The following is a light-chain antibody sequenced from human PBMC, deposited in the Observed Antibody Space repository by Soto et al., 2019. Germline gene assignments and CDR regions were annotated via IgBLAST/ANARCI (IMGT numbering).Light chain of an antibody. CDR1: QSVSSSY. V-gene: IGKV3-20*01. CDR3: QQYGSSPGT. CDR2: GAS. J-gene: IGKJ1*01. Sequence: EIVLTQSPGTLSLSPGERATLSCRASQSVSSSYLAWYQQKPGQAPRLLIYGASSRATGIPDRFSGSGSGTDFTLTISRLEPKDFAVYYCQQYGSSPGTFGQGTNVDIK.